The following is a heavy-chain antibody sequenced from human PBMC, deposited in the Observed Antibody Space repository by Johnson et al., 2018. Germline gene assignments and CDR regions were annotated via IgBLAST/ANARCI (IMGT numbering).Heavy chain of an antibody. CDR2: ITWNNDNI. D-gene: IGHD5-18*01. V-gene: IGHV3-9*01. CDR3: ATARSWGIQLYYYYYGMDV. J-gene: IGHJ6*02. CDR1: GFTFDGYA. Sequence: VQLVESGGGLVQPGRSLRLSCVASGFTFDGYAMHWVRQAPGKGLEWVSGITWNNDNIDYADSVKGRFTISRDNSKNTPYLKMNSLRAEDTAVYYRATARSWGIQLYYYYYGMDVWGQGTTVTVSS.